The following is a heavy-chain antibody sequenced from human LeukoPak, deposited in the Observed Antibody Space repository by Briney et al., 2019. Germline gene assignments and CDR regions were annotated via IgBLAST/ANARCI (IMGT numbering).Heavy chain of an antibody. J-gene: IGHJ4*02. V-gene: IGHV5-51*01. D-gene: IGHD6-6*01. CDR3: ATSIATPRTDFDY. CDR1: GYSFTNYW. Sequence: GESLKISCQGSGYSFTNYWIAWVRQMPGRGLEWMGIIYPGDSDTRYSPSFRGQVTISVDKSISAAYLQWSSLRASDTAMYYCATSIATPRTDFDYWGQGTLVTVSS. CDR2: IYPGDSDT.